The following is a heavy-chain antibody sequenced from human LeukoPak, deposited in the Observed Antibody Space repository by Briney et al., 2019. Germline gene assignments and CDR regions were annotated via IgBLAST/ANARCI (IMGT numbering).Heavy chain of an antibody. CDR3: ARVSSSGWPEKNYFDY. CDR2: IKQDGSEK. Sequence: GGSLRLSCVASGFTFSRHGMHWVRQAPGKGLEWVANIKQDGSEKYYVDSVKGRFTISRDNAKNSLYLQMNSLRAEDTAVYYCARVSSSGWPEKNYFDYWGQGTLVTVSS. J-gene: IGHJ4*02. V-gene: IGHV3-7*01. CDR1: GFTFSRHG. D-gene: IGHD6-19*01.